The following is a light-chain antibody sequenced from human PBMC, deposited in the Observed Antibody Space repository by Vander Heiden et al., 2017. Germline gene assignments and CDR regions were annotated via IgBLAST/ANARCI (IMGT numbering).Light chain of an antibody. CDR3: QQDNNWPPT. V-gene: IGKV3-15*01. Sequence: VLTHPPAPLSLSPEERATLSCRARQSVSSYLAWYQQKPGQALRLLIYGASNRATGIPARISGSGSGTEFTLTISSLQSEDFAVYYCQQDNNWPPTFGGGTKVEIK. CDR1: QSVSSY. CDR2: GAS. J-gene: IGKJ4*02.